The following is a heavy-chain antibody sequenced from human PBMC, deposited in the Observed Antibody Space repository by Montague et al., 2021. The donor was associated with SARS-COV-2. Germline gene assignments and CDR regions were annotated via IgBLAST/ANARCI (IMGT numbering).Heavy chain of an antibody. CDR3: ARGGYSCYWDY. J-gene: IGHJ4*02. CDR2: IYYSGST. D-gene: IGHD5-12*01. V-gene: IGHV4-39*07. Sequence: SETLSLTCTVSGGPISSSSYYWGWIRQPPGKGLEWIGSIYYSGSTYYNPSLKSRVTISVDTSKNQFSLKLSSVTAADTAVYYCARGGYSCYWDYWGQGTLVTVSS. CDR1: GGPISSSSYY.